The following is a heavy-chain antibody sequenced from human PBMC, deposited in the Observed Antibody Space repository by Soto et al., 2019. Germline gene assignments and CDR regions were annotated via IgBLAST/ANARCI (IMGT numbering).Heavy chain of an antibody. D-gene: IGHD1-1*01. CDR2: ISWNSGSI. Sequence: PGGSLRISCAASGFTFDDYAIHWGRQAPGKGLEWVSGISWNSGSIGYADSVKGRFTISRDNAKNSLYLQMNSLRAEDTALYYCAKDPELEPIYYFDYWGQGTLVTVSS. V-gene: IGHV3-9*01. CDR3: AKDPELEPIYYFDY. J-gene: IGHJ4*02. CDR1: GFTFDDYA.